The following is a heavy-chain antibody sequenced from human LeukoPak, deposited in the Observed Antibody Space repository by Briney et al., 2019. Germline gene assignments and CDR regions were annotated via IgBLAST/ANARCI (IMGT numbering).Heavy chain of an antibody. D-gene: IGHD5-18*01. CDR2: IKQDGREK. J-gene: IGHJ4*02. CDR3: ARERGYNYGYSDY. CDR1: GFTFSTYW. Sequence: GGSLRLSCAASGFTFSTYWMSWVRQAPGKGLEWVANIKQDGREKYYVDSVKGRFTISRDNAKNSLYLQMNSLRAEDTAVYYCARERGYNYGYSDYWGQGTLVTVSS. V-gene: IGHV3-7*01.